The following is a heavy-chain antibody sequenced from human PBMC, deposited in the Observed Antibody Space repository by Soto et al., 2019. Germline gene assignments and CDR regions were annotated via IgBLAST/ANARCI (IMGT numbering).Heavy chain of an antibody. J-gene: IGHJ4*02. CDR1: GFTFSSYA. CDR3: ARADRDTAMVMDVVY. CDR2: ISYDGSNK. Sequence: QVQLVESGGGVVQPGGSLRLSCAASGFTFSSYAMHWVRQAPGKGLEWVAVISYDGSNKYYADSVKGRFTISRDNSKNTLYLQMNSQRAEDTAVYYCARADRDTAMVMDVVYWGQGTLVTVSS. V-gene: IGHV3-30-3*01. D-gene: IGHD5-18*01.